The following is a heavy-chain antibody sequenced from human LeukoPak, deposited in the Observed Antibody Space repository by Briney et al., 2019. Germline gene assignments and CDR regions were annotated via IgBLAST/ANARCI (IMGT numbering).Heavy chain of an antibody. CDR3: ARGYYDFWSGYYVDY. D-gene: IGHD3-3*01. V-gene: IGHV4-30-2*01. CDR2: INHSGST. CDR1: GGSISSGGYY. Sequence: SQTLSLTCTVSGGSISSGGYYWSWIRQPPGKGLEWIGEINHSGSTNYNPSLKSRVTISVDTSKNQFSLKLSSVTAADTAVYYCARGYYDFWSGYYVDYWGQGTLVTVSS. J-gene: IGHJ4*02.